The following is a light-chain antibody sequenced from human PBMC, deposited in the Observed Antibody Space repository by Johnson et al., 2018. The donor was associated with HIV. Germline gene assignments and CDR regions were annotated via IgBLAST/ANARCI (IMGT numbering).Light chain of an antibody. CDR3: ATWDSSLSAYV. CDR2: DND. CDR1: SSNIGKNY. V-gene: IGLV1-51*01. J-gene: IGLJ1*01. Sequence: QSVLTQPPSVSAAPRQKVTISCSGSSSNIGKNYVSWYRHLPGTAPKLLIYDNDKRPSGIPDRFSASKSGSSATLGITGLQTGDEADYYCATWDSSLSAYVFGPGTNVTIL.